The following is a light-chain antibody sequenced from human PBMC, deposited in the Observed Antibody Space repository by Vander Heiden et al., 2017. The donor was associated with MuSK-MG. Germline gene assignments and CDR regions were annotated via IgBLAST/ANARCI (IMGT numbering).Light chain of an antibody. V-gene: IGKV1-8*01. CDR2: AAS. J-gene: IGKJ4*01. CDR1: QGISSY. Sequence: AIRMTPSPSSFSASTGDRVTITCRASQGISSYLAWYQQKPGKAPKLLIYAASTLQSGVPSRFSGSGSGTDFTLSISYLQSEDFATYYCRQNDSYPYTFGGGTKVEIK. CDR3: RQNDSYPYT.